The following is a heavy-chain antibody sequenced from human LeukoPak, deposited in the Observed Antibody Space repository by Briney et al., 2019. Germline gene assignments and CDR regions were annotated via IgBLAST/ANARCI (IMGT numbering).Heavy chain of an antibody. D-gene: IGHD2-2*01. CDR3: ARDTKYAFDN. Sequence: GGSLRLSCAASGFTFSSYSIIWVRQAPGKGLEWISYIGISSGNTKYADSVKGRFTISGDKAKNSLYLQMNSLRVEDTAVYYCARDTKYAFDNWGQGTLVTVSS. CDR1: GFTFSSYS. V-gene: IGHV3-48*01. J-gene: IGHJ4*02. CDR2: IGISSGNT.